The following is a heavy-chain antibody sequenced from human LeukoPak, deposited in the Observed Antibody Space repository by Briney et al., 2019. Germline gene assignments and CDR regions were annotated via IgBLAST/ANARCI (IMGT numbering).Heavy chain of an antibody. V-gene: IGHV1-2*02. D-gene: IGHD4-17*01. Sequence: GASVKVSCTASGYTFTGYYMHWVRQAPGQGLEWMGWINPNSGGTNYAQKFQGRVTMTRDTSISTAYMELSRLRSDDTAVYYCARVTYGDSITIDYWGQGTLVTVSS. J-gene: IGHJ4*02. CDR3: ARVTYGDSITIDY. CDR2: INPNSGGT. CDR1: GYTFTGYY.